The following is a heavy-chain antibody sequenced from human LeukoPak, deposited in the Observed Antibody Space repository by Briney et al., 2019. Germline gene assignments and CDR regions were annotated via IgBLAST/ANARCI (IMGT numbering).Heavy chain of an antibody. J-gene: IGHJ3*02. CDR1: GFTFSDYE. V-gene: IGHV3-48*03. D-gene: IGHD3-22*01. CDR3: PKDLPPDRSGFDVFNI. Sequence: GGSLRLSCAASGFTFSDYEMDWVRQSPERGLKRVSYISSRGGTIYYADSVKGRFTICRDNAKNSLYPQMNSLRAEDTAVYYWPKDLPPDRSGFDVFNIGGKGTMVPVSS. CDR2: ISSRGGTI.